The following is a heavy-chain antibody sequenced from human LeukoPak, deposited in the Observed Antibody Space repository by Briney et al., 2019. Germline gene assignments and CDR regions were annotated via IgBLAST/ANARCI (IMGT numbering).Heavy chain of an antibody. V-gene: IGHV3-7*01. D-gene: IGHD6-13*01. J-gene: IGHJ4*02. CDR2: IKQDGSEK. CDR1: GFTFSSYW. CDR3: AKEVIAAAGTNFDY. Sequence: GGSLRLSCAASGFTFSSYWMGWVRQAPGKGLEWVANIKQDGSEKYYVDSVKGRFTISRDNSKNTLYLQMNSLRAEDTAVYYCAKEVIAAAGTNFDYWGQGTLVTVSS.